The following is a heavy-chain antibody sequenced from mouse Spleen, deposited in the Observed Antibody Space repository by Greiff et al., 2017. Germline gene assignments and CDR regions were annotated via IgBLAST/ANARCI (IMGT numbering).Heavy chain of an antibody. V-gene: IGHV5-9*04. J-gene: IGHJ2*01. D-gene: IGHD1-1*01. CDR2: ISSGGGNT. Sequence: EVKLVESGGGLVKLGGSLKLSCAASGFTFSSYAMSWVRQTPEKRLEWVATISSGGGNTYYPDSVKGRFTISRDNAKNTLYLQMSSLKSEDTAMYYCARQGTTVPYFDYWGQGTTLTVSS. CDR1: GFTFSSYA. CDR3: ARQGTTVPYFDY.